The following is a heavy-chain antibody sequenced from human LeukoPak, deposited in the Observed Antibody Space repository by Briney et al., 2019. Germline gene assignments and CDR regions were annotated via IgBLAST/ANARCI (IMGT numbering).Heavy chain of an antibody. CDR1: GFTFSSYG. Sequence: GRSLRLSCAASGFTFSSYGMHWVRQAPGKGLEWVAVISYDGSNKYYADSVKGRFTISRDNSKNTLYLQMNSLRAEDTAVYYCAKGYYYGSGSYYTQGIFDYWGQGTLVTVSS. V-gene: IGHV3-30*18. CDR3: AKGYYYGSGSYYTQGIFDY. CDR2: ISYDGSNK. J-gene: IGHJ4*02. D-gene: IGHD3-10*01.